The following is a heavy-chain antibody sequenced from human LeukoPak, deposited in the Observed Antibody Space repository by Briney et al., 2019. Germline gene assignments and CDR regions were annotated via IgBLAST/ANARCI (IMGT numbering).Heavy chain of an antibody. CDR3: AIVPYYYGSEIVLFDP. CDR2: ISGSGGST. V-gene: IGHV3-23*01. CDR1: GFTFSSYA. J-gene: IGHJ5*02. D-gene: IGHD3-10*01. Sequence: GSLRLSCAASGFTFSSYAMSWVRKAPGKGLEWVSAISGSGGSTYYADSVKGRFTISRDNSKNTLYLQMNSLRAEDTAVYYCAIVPYYYGSEIVLFDPWGQGTLVTVSS.